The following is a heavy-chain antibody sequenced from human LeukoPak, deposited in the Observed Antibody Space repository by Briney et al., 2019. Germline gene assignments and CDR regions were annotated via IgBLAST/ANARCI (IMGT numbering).Heavy chain of an antibody. CDR2: IKSKSNGETT. Sequence: GGSLRLSCAVSGFTLSNACMTWVREAPGKGLEWVGRIKSKSNGETTDYAAPVKGRFTISREDSKNTMYLQMNSLKTEDTAVYYCTTAGTASGYGTFFDYWGQGTLVTVSS. CDR3: TTAGTASGYGTFFDY. CDR1: GFTLSNAC. D-gene: IGHD5-12*01. V-gene: IGHV3-15*01. J-gene: IGHJ4*02.